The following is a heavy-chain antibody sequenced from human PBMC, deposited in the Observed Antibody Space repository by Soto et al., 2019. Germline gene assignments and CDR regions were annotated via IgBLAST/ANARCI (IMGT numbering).Heavy chain of an antibody. V-gene: IGHV3-33*01. CDR2: IWYDGSNK. CDR3: ARDLGIQLWSSYFDY. D-gene: IGHD5-18*01. CDR1: GFTFSSYG. J-gene: IGHJ4*02. Sequence: GGSLRLSCAASGFTFSSYGMHWVRQAPGKGLEWVAVIWYDGSNKYYADSVKGRFTISRENSKNTLYLQMNSLRAEDTAVYYCARDLGIQLWSSYFDYWGQGTLVTVSS.